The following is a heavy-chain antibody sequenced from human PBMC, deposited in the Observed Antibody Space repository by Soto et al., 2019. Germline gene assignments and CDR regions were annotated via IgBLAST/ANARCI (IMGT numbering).Heavy chain of an antibody. CDR3: ARDSRCSSTSCYTDYYYGMDV. V-gene: IGHV3-7*01. CDR2: IKQDGSEK. Sequence: ASGFTFSSYWMSWVRQAPGKGLEWVANIKQDGSEKYYVDSVKGRFTISRDNAKNSLYLQMNSLRAEDTAVYYCARDSRCSSTSCYTDYYYGMDVWGQGTTVTVS. CDR1: GFTFSSYW. D-gene: IGHD2-2*02. J-gene: IGHJ6*02.